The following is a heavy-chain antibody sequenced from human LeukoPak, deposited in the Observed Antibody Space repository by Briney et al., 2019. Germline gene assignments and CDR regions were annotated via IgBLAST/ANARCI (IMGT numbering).Heavy chain of an antibody. CDR2: IKSKTDGGTT. V-gene: IGHV3-15*01. D-gene: IGHD5-12*01. CDR3: TGGYDLGYYYYYGMDA. J-gene: IGHJ6*02. CDR1: GFTFSNAW. Sequence: GSLRLSCAASGFTFSNAWMSWVRQAPGKGLEWVGRIKSKTDGGTTDYAAPVKGRFTISRDDSKNTLYLQMNSLKTEDTAVYYCTGGYDLGYYYYYGMDAWGQGTTVTVSS.